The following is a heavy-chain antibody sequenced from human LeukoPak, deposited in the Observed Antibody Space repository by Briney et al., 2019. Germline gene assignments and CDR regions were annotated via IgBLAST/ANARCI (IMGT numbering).Heavy chain of an antibody. Sequence: SETLPLTCTVSGGSISSYYWSWIRQPPGKGLEWIGYIYYSGSTNYNPSLKSRVTISVDTSKNQFSLKLSSVTAADTAVYYCARVGEYCSGGSCYSRYYYYYYMDVWGKGTTVTVSS. CDR1: GGSISSYY. D-gene: IGHD2-15*01. CDR2: IYYSGST. V-gene: IGHV4-59*01. J-gene: IGHJ6*03. CDR3: ARVGEYCSGGSCYSRYYYYYYMDV.